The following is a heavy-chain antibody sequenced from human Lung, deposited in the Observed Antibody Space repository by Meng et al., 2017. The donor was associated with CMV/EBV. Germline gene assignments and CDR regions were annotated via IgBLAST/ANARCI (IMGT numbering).Heavy chain of an antibody. CDR1: GFTFSSYS. Sequence: GGSXRLSCAASGFTFSSYSMNWVRQAPGKGLEWVSYISSSSTIYYADSVKGRFTISRDNAKNSLYLQMNSLRAEDTAVYYCARDFPTDDFWSGYYLGYYGMDVXGQGXTVTVSS. CDR3: ARDFPTDDFWSGYYLGYYGMDV. D-gene: IGHD3-3*01. V-gene: IGHV3-48*04. J-gene: IGHJ6*02. CDR2: ISSSSTI.